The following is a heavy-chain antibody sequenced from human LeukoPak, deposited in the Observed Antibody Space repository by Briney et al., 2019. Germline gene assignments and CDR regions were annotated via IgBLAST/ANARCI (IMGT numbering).Heavy chain of an antibody. CDR3: AKGASYDFWSGYQAEYGMDV. V-gene: IGHV3-23*01. Sequence: PGGSLRLSCAASGFTFSSYAMSWVRQAPGKGLEWVSATSGSGGSTYYADSVKGRFTISRDNSKNTLYLQMNSLRAEDTAVYYCAKGASYDFWSGYQAEYGMDVWGQGTTVTVSS. CDR1: GFTFSSYA. CDR2: TSGSGGST. J-gene: IGHJ6*02. D-gene: IGHD3-3*01.